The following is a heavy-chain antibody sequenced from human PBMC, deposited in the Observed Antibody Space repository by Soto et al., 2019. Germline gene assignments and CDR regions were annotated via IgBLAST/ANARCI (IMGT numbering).Heavy chain of an antibody. D-gene: IGHD1-7*01. J-gene: IGHJ6*03. CDR3: ARGNWNYENYYYMDV. CDR1: GYTFTGYY. V-gene: IGHV1-2*04. Sequence: ASVKVSCKASGYTFTGYYMHWVRQAPGQGLEWMGWINPNSGGTNYAQKFQGWVTMTRDTSISTAYMELSRLRSDDTAVYCCARGNWNYENYYYMDVWGKGTTVTVSS. CDR2: INPNSGGT.